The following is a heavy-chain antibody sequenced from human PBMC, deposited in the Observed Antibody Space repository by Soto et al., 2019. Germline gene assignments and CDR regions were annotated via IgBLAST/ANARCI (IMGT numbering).Heavy chain of an antibody. Sequence: QITLKESGPTLVKPTQTLTLTCTFSGFSLNTYGVAVAWVRQPPGKALEWLALIYWDRDKRYSPSRKSMLSVNNDTCKNHVDLNMTDMDAVDTATYYCPHGRVLRGAHLDAGGQGTLVTGSS. J-gene: IGHJ5*02. V-gene: IGHV2-5*02. CDR3: PHGRVLRGAHLDA. CDR1: GFSLNTYGVA. D-gene: IGHD3-10*01. CDR2: IYWDRDK.